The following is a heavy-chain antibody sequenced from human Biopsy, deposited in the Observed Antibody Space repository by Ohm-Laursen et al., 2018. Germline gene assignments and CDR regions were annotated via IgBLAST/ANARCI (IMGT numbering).Heavy chain of an antibody. D-gene: IGHD3-16*01. CDR1: GGSFSGYY. V-gene: IGHV4-34*01. Sequence: SETLSLIWAVYGGSFSGYYWSWIRQPPGKGLEWIGEINHRGSTNYNPSLKSRVTISVDTSKNQFSLKLRSVTAADTAVYYCARAVDYYDPYYYYGLDVWGQGTTVTVSS. J-gene: IGHJ6*02. CDR3: ARAVDYYDPYYYYGLDV. CDR2: INHRGST.